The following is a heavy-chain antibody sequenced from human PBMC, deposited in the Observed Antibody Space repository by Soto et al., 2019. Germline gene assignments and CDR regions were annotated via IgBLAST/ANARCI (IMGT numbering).Heavy chain of an antibody. CDR3: AKDLIRWELQPGVMDV. V-gene: IGHV3-9*01. CDR1: GFTFDDYA. J-gene: IGHJ6*02. D-gene: IGHD1-26*01. CDR2: ISWNIGSI. Sequence: PGGSLRLSCAASGFTFDDYAMHWVRQAPGKGLEWVSGISWNIGSIGYADSVKGRFTISRDNAKNSLYLQMNSLRAEDTALYYCAKDLIRWELQPGVMDVWGQGTTVTVSS.